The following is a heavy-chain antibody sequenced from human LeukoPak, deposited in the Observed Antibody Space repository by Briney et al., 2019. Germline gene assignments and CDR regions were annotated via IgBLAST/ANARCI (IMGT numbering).Heavy chain of an antibody. CDR3: ARDGGIVGATRGAFDI. Sequence: GGSLRLSCAASGFTFSSYAMHWVRQAPGKGLEWVAVISYDGSNKYYADSVKGRFTIPRDNSKNTLYLQMNSLGAEGTAVYYCARDGGIVGATRGAFDIWGQGTMVTVSS. CDR2: ISYDGSNK. J-gene: IGHJ3*02. V-gene: IGHV3-30-3*01. CDR1: GFTFSSYA. D-gene: IGHD1-26*01.